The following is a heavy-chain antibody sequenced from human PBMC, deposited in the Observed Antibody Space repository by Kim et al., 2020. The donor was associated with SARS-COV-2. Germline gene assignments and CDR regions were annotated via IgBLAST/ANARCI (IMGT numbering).Heavy chain of an antibody. Sequence: GGSLRLSCAASGFMFSDYWMSWVRQAPGKGLEWVAIIKRDGSEKYYVDSVKGRFTISRDNTERSVFLQMNSLRAEDTAVYYCVRDDPYYYDKKSDFGLDVWGQGTTVIVSS. D-gene: IGHD3-22*01. J-gene: IGHJ6*02. CDR1: GFMFSDYW. V-gene: IGHV3-7*03. CDR3: VRDDPYYYDKKSDFGLDV. CDR2: IKRDGSEK.